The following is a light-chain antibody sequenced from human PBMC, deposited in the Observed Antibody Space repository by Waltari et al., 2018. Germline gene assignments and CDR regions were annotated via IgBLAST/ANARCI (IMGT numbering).Light chain of an antibody. Sequence: SYELTQPPSVSVSPGQTARITCSAHALPRKYAYWFQQKSGQAPRLVIYEDTKRPSGIPERFSGSSSGTVATLTITGAQVDDEADYYCYSSDSTGLRVFGGGTTVVVL. J-gene: IGLJ1*01. CDR2: EDT. V-gene: IGLV3-10*01. CDR1: ALPRKY. CDR3: YSSDSTGLRV.